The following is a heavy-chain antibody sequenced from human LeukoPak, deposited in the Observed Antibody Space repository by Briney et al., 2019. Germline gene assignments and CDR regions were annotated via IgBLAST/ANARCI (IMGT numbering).Heavy chain of an antibody. CDR3: AKDLPYSSGLSPDY. CDR1: GFTFSSYA. D-gene: IGHD6-19*01. J-gene: IGHJ4*02. CDR2: ISGSGGST. V-gene: IGHV3-23*01. Sequence: GGSLRLSCAASGFTFSSYAMSWVRQAPGKGLELVSAISGSGGSTYYADSVKGRFTISRDNSKNTLYLQMNRLRAEDTAVYYCAKDLPYSSGLSPDYWGQGPLVTVSS.